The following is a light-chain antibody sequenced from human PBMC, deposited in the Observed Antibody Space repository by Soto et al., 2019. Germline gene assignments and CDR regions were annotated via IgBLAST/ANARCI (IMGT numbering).Light chain of an antibody. CDR1: SSDVGGYNY. CDR2: EVS. Sequence: QSALTQPASVSGSPGQSITISCTGTSSDVGGYNYVSWYQQHPGKAPKLMIYEVSNRPSWVSNRFSGSKSGNTASLTISGIQAEYEDHYYSSSYTSSSTLLYVYGTGTKLTVL. V-gene: IGLV2-14*01. CDR3: SSYTSSSTLLYV. J-gene: IGLJ1*01.